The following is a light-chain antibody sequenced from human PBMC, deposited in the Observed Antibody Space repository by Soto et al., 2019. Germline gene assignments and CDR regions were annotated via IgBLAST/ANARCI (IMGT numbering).Light chain of an antibody. V-gene: IGLV2-23*01. CDR1: SSDVGGYNV. Sequence: QSALTQPASVSGSPGQSITISCTGTSSDVGGYNVVSWYQHRPGKAPKLRIYVGSERPSGVSSRFSGSKSGNTASLTISGLQAEDEGDYYCCSYAGSATYVFGTGTKVTVL. CDR2: VGS. CDR3: CSYAGSATYV. J-gene: IGLJ1*01.